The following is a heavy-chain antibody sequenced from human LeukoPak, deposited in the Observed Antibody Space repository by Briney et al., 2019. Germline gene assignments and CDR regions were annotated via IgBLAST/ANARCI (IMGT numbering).Heavy chain of an antibody. V-gene: IGHV1-18*01. CDR2: SSAYNGNT. Sequence: ASVKVSCKASGYTFTSYGIRGVRQAPGQGGEGMGWSSAYNGNTKYAQKLQGRGTMPTDTSTRTAYMELRRLSSDDTAVYHCARDRRSKLLWFGELYWFDPWGQGTLVPVSS. D-gene: IGHD3-10*01. CDR1: GYTFTSYG. CDR3: ARDRRSKLLWFGELYWFDP. J-gene: IGHJ5*02.